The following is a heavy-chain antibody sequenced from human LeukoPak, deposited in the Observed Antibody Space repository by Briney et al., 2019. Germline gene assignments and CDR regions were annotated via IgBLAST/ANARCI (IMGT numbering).Heavy chain of an antibody. CDR1: GGSFSGYY. CDR2: INHSGST. D-gene: IGHD5-24*01. CDR3: ARGRDGYNWRDAFDI. Sequence: SETLSLTCAVYGGSFSGYYWSWIRQPPGKGLEWIGEINHSGSTNYNPSLKSRVTISVDTSKNQFSLKLSSVTAADTAVYYCARGRDGYNWRDAFDIWGQGTMVTVSS. J-gene: IGHJ3*02. V-gene: IGHV4-34*01.